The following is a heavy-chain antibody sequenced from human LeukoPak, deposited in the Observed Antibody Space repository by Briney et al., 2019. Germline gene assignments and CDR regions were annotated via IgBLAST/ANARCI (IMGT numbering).Heavy chain of an antibody. CDR1: GGSFRGYY. D-gene: IGHD4-17*01. CDR3: ARGQGTVTTH. CDR2: INHSGST. V-gene: IGHV4-34*01. J-gene: IGHJ4*02. Sequence: SETLSLTCAVYGGSFRGYYWSWIRQPPGKGLEWIGEINHSGSTNYNPSLKSRVTISVDTSKNQFSLKLSSVTAADTAVYYCARGQGTVTTHWGQGTLVTVSS.